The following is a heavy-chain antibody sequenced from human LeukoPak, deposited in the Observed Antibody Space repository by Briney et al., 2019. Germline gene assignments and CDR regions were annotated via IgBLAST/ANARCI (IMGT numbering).Heavy chain of an antibody. D-gene: IGHD1-26*01. V-gene: IGHV3-74*01. J-gene: IGHJ6*02. CDR1: GFTFSSYW. Sequence: HAGGSLRLSCAASGFTFSSYWMHWVRHAPGKGLLWVSRINSDGSSTTYADSVKGRFTISRDNAKNTLYLQMSSLRAEDTAVYHCAREGAAMDVWGQGTMVTVSS. CDR3: AREGAAMDV. CDR2: INSDGSST.